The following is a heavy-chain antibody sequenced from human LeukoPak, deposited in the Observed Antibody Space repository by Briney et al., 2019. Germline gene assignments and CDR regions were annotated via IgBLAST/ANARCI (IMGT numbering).Heavy chain of an antibody. J-gene: IGHJ6*03. CDR3: ARDPSLDTAMVVGYYYMDV. Sequence: GGSLRLSCAASGFPFSSYSMNLVRQAPGKGPEGVSSISISSSYIYYADSVKGRFTISRDNAKNSLYLQMNSLRADDTAVYYCARDPSLDTAMVVGYYYMDVWGKGTTVTVSS. V-gene: IGHV3-21*01. D-gene: IGHD5-18*01. CDR1: GFPFSSYS. CDR2: ISISSSYI.